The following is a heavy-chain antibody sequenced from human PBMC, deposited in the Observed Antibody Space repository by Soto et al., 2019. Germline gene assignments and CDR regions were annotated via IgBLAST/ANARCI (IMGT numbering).Heavy chain of an antibody. CDR1: GFTFSSYS. CDR3: ARLSGYDYYYYYYMDV. V-gene: IGHV3-21*06. D-gene: IGHD5-12*01. CDR2: ISSSSSYI. Sequence: EVQLVESGGGLVKPGGSLRLSCAASGFTFSSYSMNWVRQAPGKGLEWVSSISSSSSYIYYADSVKGRFTISRDNAKNSLYLQMNGLRAEDTAVYYCARLSGYDYYYYYYMDVWGKGTTVTVSS. J-gene: IGHJ6*03.